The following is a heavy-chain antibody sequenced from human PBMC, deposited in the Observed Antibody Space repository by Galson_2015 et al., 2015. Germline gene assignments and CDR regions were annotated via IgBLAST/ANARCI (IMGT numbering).Heavy chain of an antibody. CDR2: VSARGGST. CDR3: AKRFGDNLESWFDP. D-gene: IGHD1-1*01. Sequence: SLRLSCAASGFTFSSYGMSWVRQASGKGLDCVSVVSARGGSTYYADSVTGRFTISRDNSKNTLYLQMNILRAEDTAVYHCAKRFGDNLESWFDPWGQGALVTVSS. V-gene: IGHV3-23*01. J-gene: IGHJ5*02. CDR1: GFTFSSYG.